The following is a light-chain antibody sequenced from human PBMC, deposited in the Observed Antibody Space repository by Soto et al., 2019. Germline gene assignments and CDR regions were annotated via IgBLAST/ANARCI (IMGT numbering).Light chain of an antibody. Sequence: DIVMTQSPDSLAVSLGERATINCKSSQSVLHSSNNKNYLAWYQQRPGQPPKLLIYWASTRESGVPDRFSGSGSGTDFTLTISSLQAEDVAFYYCQQYYTPPDTFGQGTKLEIK. CDR2: WAS. CDR1: QSVLHSSNNKNY. CDR3: QQYYTPPDT. V-gene: IGKV4-1*01. J-gene: IGKJ2*01.